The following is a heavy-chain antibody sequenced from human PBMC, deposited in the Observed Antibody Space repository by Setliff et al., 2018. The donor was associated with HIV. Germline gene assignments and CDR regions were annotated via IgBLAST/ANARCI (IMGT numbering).Heavy chain of an antibody. CDR3: ARTRGYTYGYIDS. V-gene: IGHV4-39*01. J-gene: IGHJ4*02. D-gene: IGHD5-18*01. Sequence: SETLSLTCIVSGGSISSSSSYWGWIRQPPGKGLEWIGNIYYSGSTYHNPSLKSRVTISVDTSKNQFSLRLSSVTAADTAVYYCARTRGYTYGYIDSWGQGTLVTVSS. CDR1: GGSISSSSSY. CDR2: IYYSGST.